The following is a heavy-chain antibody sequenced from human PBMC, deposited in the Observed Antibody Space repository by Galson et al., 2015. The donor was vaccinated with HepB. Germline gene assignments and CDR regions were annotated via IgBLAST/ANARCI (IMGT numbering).Heavy chain of an antibody. D-gene: IGHD3-10*01. CDR2: IAWDDAQ. CDR1: GVSLRPTGMC. J-gene: IGHJ6*02. V-gene: IGHV2-70*11. CDR3: ARERVTLIRGAPDYGADV. Sequence: PAQVKPTQTLTLTCNFSGVSLRPTGMCVSWIRQPPGKALQWLARIAWDDAQYYTSSLKTRRTIPKDTSKNQAVLTVANMDPADTATYYCARERVTLIRGAPDYGADVWGQGTTVTVSS.